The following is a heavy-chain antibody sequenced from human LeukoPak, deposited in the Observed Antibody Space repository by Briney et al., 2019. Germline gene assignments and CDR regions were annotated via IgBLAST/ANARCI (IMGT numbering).Heavy chain of an antibody. J-gene: IGHJ4*02. CDR2: IYPGDADT. CDR3: ARGIAEAAVTKFDY. D-gene: IGHD6-13*01. CDR1: GYSFTNHW. V-gene: IGHV5-51*06. Sequence: GESLKISCKGSGYSFTNHWIGWVRQMPGRGLECMGIIYPGDADTRYSPSFQGQVTISADKSIGTAYLQWGSVKASDSGMYYCARGIAEAAVTKFDYWGQGTLVTVSS.